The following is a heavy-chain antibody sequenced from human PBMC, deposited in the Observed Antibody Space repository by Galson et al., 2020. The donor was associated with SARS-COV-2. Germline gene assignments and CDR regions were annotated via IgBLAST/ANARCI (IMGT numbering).Heavy chain of an antibody. V-gene: IGHV1-2*02. CDR1: GYTFIGNS. CDR2: MNPNSGAT. CDR3: AREPVNGDGLNCFDP. J-gene: IGHJ5*02. D-gene: IGHD2-21*02. Sequence: ASVPVSCRASGYTFIGNSIHWVRQAPRQGLEWMGWMNPNSGATTSAQKSQGRVTLTRDTSISTAYMELTNLMSDDTAIYYCAREPVNGDGLNCFDPWGQGTLVTVSS.